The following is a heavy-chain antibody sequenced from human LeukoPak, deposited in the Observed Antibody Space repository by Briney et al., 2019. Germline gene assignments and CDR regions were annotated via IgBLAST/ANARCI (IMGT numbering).Heavy chain of an antibody. D-gene: IGHD3-3*01. V-gene: IGHV1-2*02. J-gene: IGHJ4*02. CDR1: GYTFTGYY. Sequence: GASVKVSCKASGYTFTGYYMHWVRQAPGQGLEWMGWINPNSGGTNYAQKFQGRVTMTRDTSISTAYMELSRLRSDDTAVYYCARDVLKLKYYDFWSAPDYWGQGTLVTVS. CDR3: ARDVLKLKYYDFWSAPDY. CDR2: INPNSGGT.